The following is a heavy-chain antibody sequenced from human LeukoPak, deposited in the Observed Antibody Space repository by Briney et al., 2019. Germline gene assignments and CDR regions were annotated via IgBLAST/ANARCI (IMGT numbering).Heavy chain of an antibody. CDR1: GFTFSTYG. Sequence: GGSLRLSCAASGFTFSTYGMHWVRQAPGKGLEWVAVISYDGSNKYYADSVKGRFTISRDNSKNTLYLQMNSLRAEDTALYYCAREQTYYYDTYSLDYWGQGTLVTVSS. CDR2: ISYDGSNK. J-gene: IGHJ4*02. CDR3: AREQTYYYDTYSLDY. V-gene: IGHV3-30*03. D-gene: IGHD3-22*01.